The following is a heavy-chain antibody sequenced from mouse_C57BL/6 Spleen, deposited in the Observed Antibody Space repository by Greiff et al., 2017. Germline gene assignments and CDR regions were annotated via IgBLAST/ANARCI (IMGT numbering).Heavy chain of an antibody. D-gene: IGHD2-3*01. J-gene: IGHJ3*01. CDR1: GYTFTTYP. CDR3: ARRRYDGYSWFAY. CDR2: FHPYHDDT. V-gene: IGHV1-47*01. Sequence: VQLQQSGAELVKPGASVKMSCKASGYTFTTYPIEWMKQTPGKSLEWIGNFHPYHDDTKYNENFKGKATLTVEKSSSKVYLELSRLTSDDSAVYYCARRRYDGYSWFAYWGQGTLVTVSA.